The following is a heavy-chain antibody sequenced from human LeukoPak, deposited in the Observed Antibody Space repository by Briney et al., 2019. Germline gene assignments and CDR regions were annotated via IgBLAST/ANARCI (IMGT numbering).Heavy chain of an antibody. Sequence: GRSLRLSCAASGFTFGSYAMHWVRQAPGKGLEWVAVISYDGSNKYYADSVKGRFTISRDNSKNTLYLQMNSLRAEDTAVYYCAKSYVVGAEWGHFDYWGQGTLVTVSS. V-gene: IGHV3-30*18. D-gene: IGHD1-26*01. J-gene: IGHJ4*02. CDR3: AKSYVVGAEWGHFDY. CDR2: ISYDGSNK. CDR1: GFTFGSYA.